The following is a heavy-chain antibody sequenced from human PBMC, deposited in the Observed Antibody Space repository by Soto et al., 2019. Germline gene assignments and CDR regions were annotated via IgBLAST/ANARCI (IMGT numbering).Heavy chain of an antibody. CDR1: GYNFATYW. J-gene: IGHJ4*02. V-gene: IGHV5-51*01. Sequence: ESLKISCTGSGYNFATYWIGWVRQMPGKGLEWMGIIYPHDSDTRYSPSFQGQVTISADKSISTAYLQWSSLKASDTDIYYCARRLDNTLDFWGQGTLVTVYS. D-gene: IGHD1-20*01. CDR2: IYPHDSDT. CDR3: ARRLDNTLDF.